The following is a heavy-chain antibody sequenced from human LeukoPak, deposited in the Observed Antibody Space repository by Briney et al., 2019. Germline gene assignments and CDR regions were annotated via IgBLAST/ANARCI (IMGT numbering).Heavy chain of an antibody. Sequence: SETLSLTCAVYGGSFSGYYWSWIRQPPGKGLEWIGEINHSGSTNYNPSLKSRVTISVDTSKNQFSLKLSSVTAADTAVYYCARAGLQLFHYYYMDVWGKGTTVTVSS. J-gene: IGHJ6*03. CDR1: GGSFSGYY. CDR2: INHSGST. V-gene: IGHV4-34*01. CDR3: ARAGLQLFHYYYMDV. D-gene: IGHD1-1*01.